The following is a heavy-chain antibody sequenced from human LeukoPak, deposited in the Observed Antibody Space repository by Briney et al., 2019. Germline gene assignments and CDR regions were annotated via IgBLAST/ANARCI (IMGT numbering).Heavy chain of an antibody. Sequence: SETLSLTCTVSGGSISSYYWSWIRQPPAKGLEWIGYIYYSGSTNYNPSLKSRVTISVDTSKNQFSLKLSSVTAADTAVYYCARGYSGYDRYFDYWGQGTLVTVSS. CDR2: IYYSGST. CDR3: ARGYSGYDRYFDY. D-gene: IGHD5-12*01. V-gene: IGHV4-59*08. J-gene: IGHJ4*02. CDR1: GGSISSYY.